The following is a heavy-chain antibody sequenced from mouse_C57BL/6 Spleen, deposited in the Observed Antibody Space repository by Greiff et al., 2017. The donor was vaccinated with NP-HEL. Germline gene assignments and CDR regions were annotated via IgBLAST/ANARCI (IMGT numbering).Heavy chain of an antibody. CDR3: ATITTVVAP. D-gene: IGHD1-1*01. CDR1: GYTFTSYG. Sequence: QVQLKQSGAELARPGASVKLSCKASGYTFTSYGISWVKQRTGQGLEWIGEIYPRSGNTYYNEKFKGKATLTADKSSSTAYMELRSLTSEDSAVYFCATITTVVAPWGQGTTLTVSS. CDR2: IYPRSGNT. J-gene: IGHJ2*01. V-gene: IGHV1-81*01.